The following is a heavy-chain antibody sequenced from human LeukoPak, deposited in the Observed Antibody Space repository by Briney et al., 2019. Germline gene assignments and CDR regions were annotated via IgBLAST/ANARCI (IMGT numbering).Heavy chain of an antibody. D-gene: IGHD6-6*01. Sequence: PSETLSLTCTVSGGSISSSSYYWGWIRQPPGKGLEWIGSIYYSGSTYYNPSLKSRVTISVDTSKNQFSLKLSSVTAADTAVYYCARHVGLAARLMMNNWFDPWGQGTLVTVSS. V-gene: IGHV4-39*01. CDR1: GGSISSSSYY. J-gene: IGHJ5*02. CDR3: ARHVGLAARLMMNNWFDP. CDR2: IYYSGST.